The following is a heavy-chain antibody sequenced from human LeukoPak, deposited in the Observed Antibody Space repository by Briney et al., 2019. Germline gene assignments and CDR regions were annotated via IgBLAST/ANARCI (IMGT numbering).Heavy chain of an antibody. J-gene: IGHJ4*02. CDR2: IYCSGST. Sequence: SETLSLTCTVSGASISSYYWSWIRQTPGKGLEWIGYIYCSGSTNYNPSLQSRVTISVDTSKNQFSLKLSSVTAADTAVYYCARDLGIYGSGLFDHWGQGTLVTVSS. V-gene: IGHV4-59*01. CDR3: ARDLGIYGSGLFDH. CDR1: GASISSYY. D-gene: IGHD6-19*01.